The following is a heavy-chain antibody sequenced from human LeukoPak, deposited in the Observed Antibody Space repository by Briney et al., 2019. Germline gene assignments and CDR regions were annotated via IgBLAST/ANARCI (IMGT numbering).Heavy chain of an antibody. CDR2: IIPIFGTA. J-gene: IGHJ6*03. CDR3: ARDDSSSSLYYYYMDV. V-gene: IGHV1-69*13. CDR1: GGTFSSYA. D-gene: IGHD6-6*01. Sequence: SVKVSCKASGGTFSSYAISWVRQAPGQGLEWMGGIIPIFGTANYAQKFQGRVTITADESTSTAYMELSSLRSEDTAVYYCARDDSSSSLYYYYMDVWGKGTTVTVSS.